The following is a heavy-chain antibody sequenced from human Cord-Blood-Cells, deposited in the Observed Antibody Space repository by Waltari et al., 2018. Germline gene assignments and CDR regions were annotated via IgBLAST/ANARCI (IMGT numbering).Heavy chain of an antibody. CDR3: ARSSSIAARGWDY. V-gene: IGHV4-34*01. J-gene: IGHJ4*02. CDR1: GGSFSGYY. CDR2: INHSGST. Sequence: QVQLQQWGAGLLKPSENLSLTCAVYGGSFSGYYWSWIRQPPGKGLEWIGEINHSGSTNENPALKSRVTISVDTSKNQFSLRLSSVTGADTAVYYCARSSSIAARGWDYWGQGTLVTVSS. D-gene: IGHD6-6*01.